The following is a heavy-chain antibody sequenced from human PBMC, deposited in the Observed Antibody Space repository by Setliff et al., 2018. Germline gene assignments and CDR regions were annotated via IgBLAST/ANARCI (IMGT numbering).Heavy chain of an antibody. V-gene: IGHV1-18*03. D-gene: IGHD3-10*01. J-gene: IGHJ6*02. CDR1: GYTFTSYG. CDR3: ARPLRYGDYYYYYGMDV. CDR2: ISTYNGDT. Sequence: ASVKVSCKASGYTFTSYGISWVRQAPGQGLEWMGWISTYNGDTDYAQKLQDRLTMTTDTSTSTVYMELRSLRSEDMAVYYCARPLRYGDYYYYYGMDVWGQGTTVTVSS.